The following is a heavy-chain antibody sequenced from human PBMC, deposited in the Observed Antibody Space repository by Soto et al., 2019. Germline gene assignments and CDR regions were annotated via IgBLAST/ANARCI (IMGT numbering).Heavy chain of an antibody. J-gene: IGHJ2*01. CDR1: GFTFSSYS. CDR2: ISSSSSTI. V-gene: IGHV3-48*02. CDR3: ARDLHRGRGTVVTPGHFDL. Sequence: EVQLVESGGGLVQPGGSLRLSCAASGFTFSSYSMNWVRQAPGKGLEWVSYISSSSSTIYYADSVKGRFTISRDNAKNSLYLQMNSLRDEDTAVYYCARDLHRGRGTVVTPGHFDLWGRGTLVTVSS. D-gene: IGHD2-21*02.